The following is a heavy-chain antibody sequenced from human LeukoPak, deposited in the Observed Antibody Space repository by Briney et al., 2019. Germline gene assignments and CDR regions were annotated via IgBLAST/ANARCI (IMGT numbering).Heavy chain of an antibody. CDR2: IYSGGST. CDR3: ARRFQLWSGIDY. Sequence: PGGSLRLSCAASGFTVSSNYMSWVRQAPGKGLEWVSVIYSGGSTYYADSVKGRFTISRDNSKNTLYLQMNSLRAEDTAVYYCARRFQLWSGIDYWGQGTLVTVSS. D-gene: IGHD5-18*01. CDR1: GFTVSSNY. V-gene: IGHV3-66*01. J-gene: IGHJ4*02.